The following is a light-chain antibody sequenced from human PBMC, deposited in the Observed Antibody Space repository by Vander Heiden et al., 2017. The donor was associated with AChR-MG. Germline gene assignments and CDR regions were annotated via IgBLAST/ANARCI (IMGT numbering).Light chain of an antibody. CDR2: EGS. CDR3: CSYAHSSTS. CDR1: SSDIGSYNL. J-gene: IGLJ3*02. V-gene: IGLV2-23*01. Sequence: QSALTQPASVSGSPGQSIPVPCTGTSSDIGSYNLVSWYQHHPGRAPKLIIYEGSKRPSAVSNRFSGSKSGNTASLTISGLQAEDEADYYGCSYAHSSTSFGGGTKVTVL.